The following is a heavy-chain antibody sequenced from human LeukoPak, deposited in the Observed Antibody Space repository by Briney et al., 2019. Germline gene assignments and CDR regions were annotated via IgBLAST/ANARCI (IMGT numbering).Heavy chain of an antibody. V-gene: IGHV3-23*01. Sequence: GGSLRLSCPPSVFILSSFAMRWVGQAAANVLDLVSAIRGSGGSTYYADSVKGRFTISRDNSKNTLYLQMNSLRAEDTAVYYCAKRNYYDSSGNQYYLDYWGQGTLVTVSS. J-gene: IGHJ4*02. CDR3: AKRNYYDSSGNQYYLDY. CDR1: VFILSSFA. D-gene: IGHD3-22*01. CDR2: IRGSGGST.